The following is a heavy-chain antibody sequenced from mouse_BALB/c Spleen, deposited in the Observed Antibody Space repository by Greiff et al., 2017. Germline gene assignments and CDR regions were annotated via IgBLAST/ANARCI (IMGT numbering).Heavy chain of an antibody. V-gene: IGHV2-2*02. CDR2: IWSGGST. J-gene: IGHJ1*01. CDR1: GFSLTSYG. CDR3: ARDDGYWYFDV. Sequence: VKLQESGPGLVQPSQSLSITCTVSGFSLTSYGVHWVRQSPGKGLEWLGVIWSGGSTDYNAAFISRLSISKDNSKSQVFFKMNSLQANDTAIYYCARDDGYWYFDVWGAGTTVTVSS.